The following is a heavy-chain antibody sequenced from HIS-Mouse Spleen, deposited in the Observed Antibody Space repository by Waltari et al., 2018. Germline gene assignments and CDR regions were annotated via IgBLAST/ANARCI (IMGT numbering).Heavy chain of an antibody. CDR3: AREIPYSSSWYDWYFDL. V-gene: IGHV4-39*07. D-gene: IGHD6-13*01. J-gene: IGHJ2*01. CDR1: GGSISSSIDY. Sequence: QLQLQESGPGLVKPSETLSLTCTVSGGSISSSIDYWGWVRQPPGRGLEWMGSIYYSGSTYYNPSLKSRVTISVDTSKNQFSLKLSSVTAADTAVYYCAREIPYSSSWYDWYFDLWGRGTLVTVSS. CDR2: IYYSGST.